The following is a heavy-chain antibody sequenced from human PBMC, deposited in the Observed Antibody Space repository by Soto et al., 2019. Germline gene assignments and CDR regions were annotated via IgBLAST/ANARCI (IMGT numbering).Heavy chain of an antibody. V-gene: IGHV1-3*01. CDR1: GYTFTTYA. CDR2: ITAGDGYT. D-gene: IGHD5-12*01. CDR3: ARDHPLKMATTYYYGMDV. Sequence: XSVKVSCKASGYTFTTYAIHLVRHTPGQRLEWMGWITAGDGYTRYSQKFQGRVTITADKSTSTAYMELSSLRSEDTAVYYCARDHPLKMATTYYYGMDVWGQGTTVTVSS. J-gene: IGHJ6*02.